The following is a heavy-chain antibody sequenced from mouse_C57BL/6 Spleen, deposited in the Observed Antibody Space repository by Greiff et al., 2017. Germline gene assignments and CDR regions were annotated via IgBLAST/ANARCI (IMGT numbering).Heavy chain of an antibody. Sequence: EVQLVESGGGLVQSGRSLRLSCATSGFTFSDFYMEWVRQAPGKGLEWIAASRNKANDYTTEYSASVKGRFIVSRDTSQSILYLQMNALRAEDTAIYYCARGIYGYDGPYWYFDVWGTGTTVTVSS. CDR2: SRNKANDYTT. V-gene: IGHV7-1*01. J-gene: IGHJ1*03. CDR1: GFTFSDFY. CDR3: ARGIYGYDGPYWYFDV. D-gene: IGHD2-2*01.